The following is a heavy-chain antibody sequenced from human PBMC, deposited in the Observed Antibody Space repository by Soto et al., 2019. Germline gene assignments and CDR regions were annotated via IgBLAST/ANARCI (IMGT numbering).Heavy chain of an antibody. D-gene: IGHD4-17*01. CDR3: PHITVTNFSFHH. J-gene: IGHJ1*01. V-gene: IGHV2-5*02. CDR1: GFSLSTSGVA. CDR2: IYWDDDK. Sequence: QITLKESGPTLVKPTQTLTLTCTFSGFSLSTSGVAVGWVRHPPGKALECLALIYWDDDKRYSPSLKSRLTITKDTSKNQVVLTMTNMDPVDTATYYCPHITVTNFSFHHWGQGTLVTVSS.